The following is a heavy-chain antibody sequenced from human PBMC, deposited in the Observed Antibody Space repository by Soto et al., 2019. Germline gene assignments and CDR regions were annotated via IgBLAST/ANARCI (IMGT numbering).Heavy chain of an antibody. V-gene: IGHV1-18*04. D-gene: IGHD6-19*01. CDR3: VREFLAGSFDN. J-gene: IGHJ4*02. CDR1: GYTYSKYI. CDR2: ISGYNGDT. Sequence: QVQLVQSGAEVKKPGASVKVSCKTSGYTYSKYIIAWVRQTPGQGLEWMGWISGYNGDTQYAPELQGRVTFTSETSTRTSYVELRSLKSDYTAVYYCVREFLAGSFDNWGQGTRVTVSS.